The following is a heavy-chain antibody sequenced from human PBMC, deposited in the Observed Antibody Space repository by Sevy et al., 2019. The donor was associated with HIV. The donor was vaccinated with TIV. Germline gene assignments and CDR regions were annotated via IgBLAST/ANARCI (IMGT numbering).Heavy chain of an antibody. V-gene: IGHV3-7*01. CDR2: IKQDGSEK. J-gene: IGHJ4*02. Sequence: GSLRLSCAVSGFSFDSYGMTWVRQAPGKGLEWVANIKQDGSEKYYVDSVKGRFTISRDNAKNSLYLQMNSLRVEDTAVYYCARAQYWGQGTLVTVSS. CDR3: ARAQY. CDR1: GFSFDSYG.